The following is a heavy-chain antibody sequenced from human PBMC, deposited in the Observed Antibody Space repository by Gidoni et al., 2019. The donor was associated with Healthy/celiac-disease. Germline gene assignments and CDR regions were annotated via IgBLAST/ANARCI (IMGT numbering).Heavy chain of an antibody. CDR1: GFTFSSYW. CDR2: KKQDGREK. D-gene: IGHD6-19*01. Sequence: EVQLVESGGGLVQPGGFLRLSCAASGFTFSSYWMSWVRQAPGKGLEWVANKKQDGREKYYVDSVKGRFTISRDNAKNSLYLQMNSLRAEDTAVYYCASSWQWLVFDYWGQGTLVTVSS. V-gene: IGHV3-7*01. J-gene: IGHJ4*02. CDR3: ASSWQWLVFDY.